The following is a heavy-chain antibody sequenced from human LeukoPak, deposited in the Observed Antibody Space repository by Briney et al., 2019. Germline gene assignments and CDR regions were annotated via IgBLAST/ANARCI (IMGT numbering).Heavy chain of an antibody. J-gene: IGHJ4*02. D-gene: IGHD5-24*01. V-gene: IGHV3-9*01. CDR2: ISWNSGSI. CDR1: GFTFDDYA. Sequence: GRSLRLSCAASGFTFDDYAMHWVRQAPGKGLEWVSDISWNSGSIGYADSVKGRFTISRDNAKNSLYLQTNSLRAEDTALYYCAKGHRDGYNYFFDFWGQGTLVTVSS. CDR3: AKGHRDGYNYFFDF.